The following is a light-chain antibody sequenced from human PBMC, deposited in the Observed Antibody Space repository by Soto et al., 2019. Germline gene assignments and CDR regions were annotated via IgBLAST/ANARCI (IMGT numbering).Light chain of an antibody. CDR1: QDISNY. CDR2: DAS. CDR3: QQYDTLLT. Sequence: DIQMTQSPSSLSASVGDRVTITCQASQDISNYLNWYQQKPGKAPKLLIYDASNLETGVPSRFSGSGSGTDFTFTISSLQPEDIATYYCQQYDTLLTFGGGTKVEIK. V-gene: IGKV1-33*01. J-gene: IGKJ4*01.